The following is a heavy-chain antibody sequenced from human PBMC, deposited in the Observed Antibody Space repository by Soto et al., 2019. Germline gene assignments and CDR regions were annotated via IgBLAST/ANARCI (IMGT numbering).Heavy chain of an antibody. CDR2: IPYDGSNK. D-gene: IGHD6-25*01. V-gene: IGHV3-30-3*01. J-gene: IGHJ5*02. CDR3: ARDDSGWFDP. CDR1: GFTFSSYA. Sequence: QVQLVESGGGVVQPGRSLRLSCAASGFTFSSYAMHWVRQAPGKGLEWVAVIPYDGSNKYYADSVKGRFTISRDNSKNTLYLQMNSLRAEDTAVYYCARDDSGWFDPWGQGTLVTVSS.